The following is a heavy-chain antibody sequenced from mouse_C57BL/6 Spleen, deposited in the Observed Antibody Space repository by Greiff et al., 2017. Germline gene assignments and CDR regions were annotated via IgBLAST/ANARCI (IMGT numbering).Heavy chain of an antibody. CDR3: ARRGSTHYAMDD. CDR1: GYTFTSYW. J-gene: IGHJ4*01. V-gene: IGHV1-64*01. D-gene: IGHD1-1*01. CDR2: IHPNSGST. Sequence: QVQLQQPGAELVKPGASVTLSCKASGYTFTSYWMHWVKQRPGQGLEWIGMIHPNSGSTNYNEKFKSKATLPVDKSSSTAYMQLSSLTSEDSAVYYCARRGSTHYAMDDWGQGTSVTVAS.